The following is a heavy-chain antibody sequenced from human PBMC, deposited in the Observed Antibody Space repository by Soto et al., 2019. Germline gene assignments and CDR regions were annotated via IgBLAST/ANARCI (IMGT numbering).Heavy chain of an antibody. CDR3: ARGDGGTSFMEDY. CDR2: ISSSSTM. V-gene: IGHV3-48*02. J-gene: IGHJ4*02. Sequence: EVQLVESGGGLVQPGGSLRLSCAASGFTFSSYSMNWVRQAPGKGLEWVSYISSSSTMYYADSVKGRFTISRDNAKNSLYLQMNSLRDEDTAVYYCARGDGGTSFMEDYWGQGTLVTVSS. CDR1: GFTFSSYS. D-gene: IGHD1-26*01.